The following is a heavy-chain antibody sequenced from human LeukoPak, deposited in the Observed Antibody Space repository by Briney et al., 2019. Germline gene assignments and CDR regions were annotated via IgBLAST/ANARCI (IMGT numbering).Heavy chain of an antibody. CDR1: GGSFSGYY. D-gene: IGHD3-3*01. CDR2: NNHSGST. Sequence: SETLSLTCAVYGGSFSGYYWSWIRQPPGKGLEWIGENNHSGSTNYNPSLKSRVTISVDTSKNQFSLKLSSVTAADTAVYYCARRAGGIFGVVTNDYWGQGTLVTVSS. V-gene: IGHV4-34*01. J-gene: IGHJ4*02. CDR3: ARRAGGIFGVVTNDY.